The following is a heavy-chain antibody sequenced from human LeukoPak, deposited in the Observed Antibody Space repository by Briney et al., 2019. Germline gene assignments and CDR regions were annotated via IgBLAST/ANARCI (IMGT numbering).Heavy chain of an antibody. D-gene: IGHD2-15*01. CDR1: GGSISNYY. CDR3: ARVTSAGLDY. CDR2: IYHSGST. Sequence: SETLSLICTVSGGSISNYYWSWIRQPPGKGLEWIGYIYHSGSTNYNPSLKSRVSTSVDTSKNQFSLKLSSVTAADTAVYYCARVTSAGLDYWGQGTLVTVSS. V-gene: IGHV4-59*01. J-gene: IGHJ4*02.